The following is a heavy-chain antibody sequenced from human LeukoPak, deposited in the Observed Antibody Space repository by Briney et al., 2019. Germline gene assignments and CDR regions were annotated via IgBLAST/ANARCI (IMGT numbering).Heavy chain of an antibody. V-gene: IGHV5-51*01. CDR1: GYSFTNFW. CDR3: AREFYGSIDY. CDR2: IYPGDSDT. Sequence: GESLKISCKGSGYSFTNFWIGWVRQMPGKGLEWMGIIYPGDSDTRYSPSFQGQVTISADKSISTAYLQWSSLKASDSAMYYCAREFYGSIDYWGQGTLVTASS. D-gene: IGHD3-10*01. J-gene: IGHJ4*02.